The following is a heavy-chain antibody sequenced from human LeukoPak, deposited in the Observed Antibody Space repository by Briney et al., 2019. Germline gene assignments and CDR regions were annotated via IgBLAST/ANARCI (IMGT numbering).Heavy chain of an antibody. CDR3: ASIPGIAAAGKVRWFDP. CDR1: GFTFSSYA. J-gene: IGHJ5*02. V-gene: IGHV3-23*01. Sequence: GGSLRLSCAASGFTFSSYAMSWVRQAPGNGLEWVSAISGSGGSTYYADSVKGRFTISRDNSKNTLYLQMNSLRAEDTAVYYCASIPGIAAAGKVRWFDPWGQGTLVTVSS. D-gene: IGHD6-13*01. CDR2: ISGSGGST.